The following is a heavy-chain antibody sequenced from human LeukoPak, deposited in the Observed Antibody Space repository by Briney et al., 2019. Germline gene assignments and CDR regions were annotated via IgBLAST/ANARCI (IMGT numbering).Heavy chain of an antibody. V-gene: IGHV1-8*01. D-gene: IGHD3-3*01. Sequence: ASVKVSCKASGYTFADYDINWVRQAAGQGLESKGRINPHSGDTGSAQKFQGRVTMTMNTAITTAYMELSNLSSEDTAVFYCARGSTPENHDFRGGFYYFHYYYMDFWGKGTAVTVSS. CDR1: GYTFADYD. CDR3: ARGSTPENHDFRGGFYYFHYYYMDF. CDR2: INPHSGDT. J-gene: IGHJ6*03.